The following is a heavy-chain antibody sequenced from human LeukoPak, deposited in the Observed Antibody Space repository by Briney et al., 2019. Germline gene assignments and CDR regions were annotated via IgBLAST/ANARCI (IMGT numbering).Heavy chain of an antibody. V-gene: IGHV3-23*01. D-gene: IGHD6-13*01. CDR3: AKGSSMEAAGRYYDYGMDV. CDR1: GFTFSSNA. J-gene: IGHJ6*02. Sequence: GGSLRLSCAASGFTFSSNAMSWVRQAPGKGLEGVSTISGTGGGTYYAVSVKGRFTISRDNSKNKLYLQMNSLRVADTALYYCAKGSSMEAAGRYYDYGMDVWGQGTTVTVSS. CDR2: ISGTGGGT.